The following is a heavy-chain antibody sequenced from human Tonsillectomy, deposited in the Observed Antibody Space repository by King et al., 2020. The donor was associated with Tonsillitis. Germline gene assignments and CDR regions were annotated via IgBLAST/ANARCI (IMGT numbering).Heavy chain of an antibody. Sequence: VQLVESGGGLVQPGGSLRLSCAASGFTFSNYAMSWVRQAPGKGLEWDSIIYSGGSNTYYADSVKGRFTISRDNSKNTLYLQMNSLRAEDTAVYYCAKDWNYYGSGSYHFLDYWGQGTLVTVSS. CDR3: AKDWNYYGSGSYHFLDY. CDR1: GFTFSNYA. J-gene: IGHJ4*02. V-gene: IGHV3-23*03. CDR2: IYSGGSNT. D-gene: IGHD3-10*01.